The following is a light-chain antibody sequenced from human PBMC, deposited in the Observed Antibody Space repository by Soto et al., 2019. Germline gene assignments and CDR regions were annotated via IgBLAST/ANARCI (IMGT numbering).Light chain of an antibody. V-gene: IGKV1-5*01. CDR1: QSLSNR. Sequence: EIQMSLSASTLSASVRDRVTITCRASQSLSNRLAWHQQKPGKAPKVLIYDASSLESGVPSRFSGSGSGTDFTLTISRLEPEDFAVYYCQQYGSSPETSFGPGAKADIK. J-gene: IGKJ3*01. CDR3: QQYGSSPETS. CDR2: DAS.